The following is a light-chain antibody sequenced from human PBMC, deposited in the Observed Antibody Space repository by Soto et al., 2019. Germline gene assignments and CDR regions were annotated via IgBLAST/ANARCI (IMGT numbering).Light chain of an antibody. CDR2: DVT. Sequence: QSVLTQPRSVSGSPGQSVTISCTGTSSDVGSYNYVSWYQQHPGKAPKLMIYDVTKRPSGVPDHFSGSKSGNTASLTISGLQAEDEADYYCTSYAGSYTLLFGGGTKLTVL. CDR3: TSYAGSYTLL. J-gene: IGLJ2*01. V-gene: IGLV2-11*01. CDR1: SSDVGSYNY.